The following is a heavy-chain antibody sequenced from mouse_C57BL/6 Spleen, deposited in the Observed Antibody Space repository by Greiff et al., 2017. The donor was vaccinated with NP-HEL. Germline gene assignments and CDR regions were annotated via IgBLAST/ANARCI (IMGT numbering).Heavy chain of an antibody. Sequence: QVHVKQSGAELVRPGASVTLSCKASGYTFTDYEMHWVKQTPVHGLEWIGAIDPETGGTAYNQKFKGKAILTADKSSSTAYMELRSLTSEDSAVYYCTRSFITTVVAEWYFDVWGTGTTVTVSS. V-gene: IGHV1-15*01. CDR2: IDPETGGT. J-gene: IGHJ1*03. CDR1: GYTFTDYE. D-gene: IGHD1-1*01. CDR3: TRSFITTVVAEWYFDV.